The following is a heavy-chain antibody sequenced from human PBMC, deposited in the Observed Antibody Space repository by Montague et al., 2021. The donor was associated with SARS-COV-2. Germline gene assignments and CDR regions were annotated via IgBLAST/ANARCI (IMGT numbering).Heavy chain of an antibody. CDR1: GGSIRTSSYY. Sequence: SETLSLTCTVSGGSIRTSSYYWGWIRQPTGKGLDWIGSIYYSGSTYYNSSLKSRVTISVDTSKNQFPLKLSFVTAADTAVYYCAMRGGAVDAFDIWGQGTMLIVSS. CDR2: IYYSGST. V-gene: IGHV4-39*01. CDR3: AMRGGAVDAFDI. J-gene: IGHJ3*02. D-gene: IGHD6-25*01.